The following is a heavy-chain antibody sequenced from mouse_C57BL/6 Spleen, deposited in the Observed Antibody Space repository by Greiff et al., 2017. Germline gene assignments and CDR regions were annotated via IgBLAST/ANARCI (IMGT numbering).Heavy chain of an antibody. D-gene: IGHD1-1*01. V-gene: IGHV3-1*01. J-gene: IGHJ4*01. Sequence: EVKLMESGPGMVKPSQSLSLTCTVTGYSITSGYDWHWIRHFPGNKLEWMGYISYSGSTNYNPSLKSRISITHDPSNNHYFLKLNSVTTADTATYYCAREGFCGRSYAMGYWGQGTSVTVSS. CDR1: GYSITSGYD. CDR2: ISYSGST. CDR3: AREGFCGRSYAMGY.